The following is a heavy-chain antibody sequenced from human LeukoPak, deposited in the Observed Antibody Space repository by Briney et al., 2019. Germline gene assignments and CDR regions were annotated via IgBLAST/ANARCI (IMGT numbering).Heavy chain of an antibody. CDR3: ATGFYGDYEATTDY. CDR2: FDPEDGET. V-gene: IGHV1-24*01. CDR1: GYTLTELS. D-gene: IGHD4-17*01. J-gene: IGHJ4*02. Sequence: ASVKVSCKVSGYTLTELSMHWVRQAPGKGLEWMGGFDPEDGETIYAQKFQGRVTMTEDTSTDTAYMELSSLRSEDTAVYYCATGFYGDYEATTDYWGQGTLVTVSS.